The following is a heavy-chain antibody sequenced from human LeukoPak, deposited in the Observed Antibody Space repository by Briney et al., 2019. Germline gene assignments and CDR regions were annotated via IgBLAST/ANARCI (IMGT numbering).Heavy chain of an antibody. D-gene: IGHD3-10*01. CDR1: GGSISSYY. CDR2: IYTSGST. CDR3: ARHDRLLWFGELWRYYFDY. V-gene: IGHV4-4*07. J-gene: IGHJ4*02. Sequence: PSETLSLTCTVSGGSISSYYWSWIRQPAGKGLEWIGRIYTSGSTNYNPSLKSRVTISVDTSKNQFSLKLSSVTAADTAVYYCARHDRLLWFGELWRYYFDYWGQGTLVTVSS.